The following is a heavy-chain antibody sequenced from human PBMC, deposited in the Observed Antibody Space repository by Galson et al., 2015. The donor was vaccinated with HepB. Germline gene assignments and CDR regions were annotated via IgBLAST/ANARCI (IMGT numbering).Heavy chain of an antibody. D-gene: IGHD6-13*01. Sequence: SLRLSCAASGFTFTSYSMNWVRQAPGKGLEWVSYITSGKSIKYGDSLKGRFTISRDNAKSSLYLQMTSLRAEDTGVYYCTRDRFELADRGKIMEFWGQGTLVTVPS. V-gene: IGHV3-48*04. CDR1: GFTFTSYS. CDR2: ITSGKSI. J-gene: IGHJ4*02. CDR3: TRDRFELADRGKIMEF.